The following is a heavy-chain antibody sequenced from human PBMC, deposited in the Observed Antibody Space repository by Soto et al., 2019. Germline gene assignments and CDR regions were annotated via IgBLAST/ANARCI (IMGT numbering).Heavy chain of an antibody. J-gene: IGHJ6*02. D-gene: IGHD6-6*01. Sequence: EVQLVESGGGLVQPGGSLRLSCAASGFTFSSYEMNWVRQAPGKGLEWVSYISSSGSTIYYADSVKGRFTISRDNAKNSLYLQMNSLRAEDTAVYYCARSIAARGLGGMDVWGQGTTVTVSS. CDR1: GFTFSSYE. CDR2: ISSSGSTI. V-gene: IGHV3-48*03. CDR3: ARSIAARGLGGMDV.